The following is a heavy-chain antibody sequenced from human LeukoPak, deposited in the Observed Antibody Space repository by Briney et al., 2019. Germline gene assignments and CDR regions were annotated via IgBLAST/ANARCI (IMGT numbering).Heavy chain of an antibody. CDR3: ASYYASGVSAYNYSGMDV. CDR2: MSHNRGT. J-gene: IGHJ6*04. CDR1: GHSISTGYY. D-gene: IGHD3-10*01. Sequence: SETLSLTCAVSGHSISTGYYWGCIRQPPGKGLEWIGSMSHNRGTYYNPSLKSRVTISMDTSKNQISLRLTSVTAADTAVYYCASYYASGVSAYNYSGMDVWGKGTTVTVSS. V-gene: IGHV4-38-2*01.